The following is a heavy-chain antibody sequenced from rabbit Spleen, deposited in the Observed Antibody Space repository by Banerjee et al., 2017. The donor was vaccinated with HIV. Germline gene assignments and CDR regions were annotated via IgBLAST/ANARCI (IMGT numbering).Heavy chain of an antibody. V-gene: IGHV1S40*01. CDR1: GFSFSSYYY. D-gene: IGHD6-1*01. CDR2: IYDGRSDST. Sequence: QSLEESGGDLVKPGASLTLTCTASGFSFSSYYYMCWVRQAPGKGLEWIACIYDGRSDSTYYASWAKGRFTISKTSSTTVTLQMTSLTAADTATYFCAGAYTYASDGYAMGLWGPGTLVTVS. CDR3: AGAYTYASDGYAMGL. J-gene: IGHJ4*01.